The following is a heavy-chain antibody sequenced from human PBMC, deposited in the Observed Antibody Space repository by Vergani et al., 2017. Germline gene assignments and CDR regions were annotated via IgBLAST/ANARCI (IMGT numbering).Heavy chain of an antibody. CDR3: ARVNTETNGHLYYYYYMDV. CDR1: GGSFTSYH. V-gene: IGHV4-34*01. CDR2: IYHTGRP. D-gene: IGHD4-11*01. J-gene: IGHJ6*03. Sequence: QVQLQQWGGGLLKPSETLSLTCVVNGGSFTSYHWTWIRQSPGEGLEWVGDIYHTGRPCYNPSLKSRLTMSVDKSRNQFSLTLNSVTATDTAIYFCARVNTETNGHLYYYYYMDVWGQGTAVTVS.